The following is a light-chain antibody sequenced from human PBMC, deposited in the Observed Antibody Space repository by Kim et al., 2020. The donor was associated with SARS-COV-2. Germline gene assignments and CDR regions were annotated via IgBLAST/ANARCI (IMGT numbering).Light chain of an antibody. J-gene: IGKJ4*01. CDR3: QQYNNWPPDLT. Sequence: EIVMTQSPDTLSVSPGERATLSCRASQSVSDNLAWYQQKPGQAPRLLVYGASTRATGVPARFSGSGSGTEFTLTISSLQSEDFAVYYCQQYNNWPPDLTFGGGTKVEI. CDR1: QSVSDN. CDR2: GAS. V-gene: IGKV3-15*01.